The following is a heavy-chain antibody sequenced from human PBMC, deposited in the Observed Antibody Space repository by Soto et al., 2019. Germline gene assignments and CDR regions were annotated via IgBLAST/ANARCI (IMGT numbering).Heavy chain of an antibody. J-gene: IGHJ6*02. CDR2: IHHSTGA. CDR1: GASISSSYW. V-gene: IGHV4-4*02. Sequence: QVQLQESGPGLVKPSGTLSLTCAVSGASISSSYWWSWVRQPPGKGLEWIGEIHHSTGANYNPSLRSRVIISVDTSKNQLFLRVTSVTVADTAVYFCARNDAYGMDVWGQGTTVTVSS. D-gene: IGHD3-16*01. CDR3: ARNDAYGMDV.